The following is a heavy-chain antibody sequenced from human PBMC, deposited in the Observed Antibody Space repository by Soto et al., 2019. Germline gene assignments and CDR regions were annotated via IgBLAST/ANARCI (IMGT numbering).Heavy chain of an antibody. V-gene: IGHV4-34*01. Sequence: SETLSLTCAVYGGSFSGYYWSWIRQPPGKGLEWIGEINHSGSTNYNPSLKSQVTISVDTSKNQFSLKLSSVTAADTAVYYCARSGSYYYYYGMDVRGQGTTVTAP. J-gene: IGHJ6*02. D-gene: IGHD3-10*01. CDR1: GGSFSGYY. CDR3: ARSGSYYYYYGMDV. CDR2: INHSGST.